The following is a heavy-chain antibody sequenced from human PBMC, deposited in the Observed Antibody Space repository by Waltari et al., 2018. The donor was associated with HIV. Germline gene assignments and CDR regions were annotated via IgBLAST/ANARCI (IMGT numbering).Heavy chain of an antibody. J-gene: IGHJ5*02. Sequence: QLQLQESGPGLVKPSETLSLTCTVSGGSISSSSYYWGWIRQPPGKGLEWIGSIYYSGSTYYNPSLKSRVTISVDTSKNQFSLKLSSVTAADTAVYYCASSVSIAAAGTFDPWGQGTLVTVSS. CDR1: GGSISSSSYY. D-gene: IGHD6-13*01. V-gene: IGHV4-39*01. CDR3: ASSVSIAAAGTFDP. CDR2: IYYSGST.